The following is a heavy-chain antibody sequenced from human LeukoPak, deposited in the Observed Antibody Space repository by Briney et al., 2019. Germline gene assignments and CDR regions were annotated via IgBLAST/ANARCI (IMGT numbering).Heavy chain of an antibody. CDR1: GFIFDRFY. CDR3: ARSLIVASEDY. D-gene: IGHD3-22*01. CDR2: ISASGAVP. V-gene: IGHV3-11*04. Sequence: GGSLRLSCAASGFIFDRFYMGWIRQGPGKGLDYIAFISASGAVPYYAESVKGRFTISRDNAKNSVSLQMNSLSADDTAVYYCARSLIVASEDYWGQGTLVTVSS. J-gene: IGHJ4*02.